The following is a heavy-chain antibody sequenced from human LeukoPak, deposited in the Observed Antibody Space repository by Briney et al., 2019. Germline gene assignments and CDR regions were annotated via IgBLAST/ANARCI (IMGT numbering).Heavy chain of an antibody. Sequence: SETLSLTCTVSTDSISSSSHHGGWLRQSPRRGVEGVGSIYYGRTTYYNPSLNSRVAISVVTSKNQFSLQLNSVTAADTAVYYCVRHDGRGGATMGALDSWGQGSLVTVSS. V-gene: IGHV4-39*01. CDR2: IYYGRTT. CDR3: VRHDGRGGATMGALDS. D-gene: IGHD5-12*01. J-gene: IGHJ4*02. CDR1: TDSISSSSHH.